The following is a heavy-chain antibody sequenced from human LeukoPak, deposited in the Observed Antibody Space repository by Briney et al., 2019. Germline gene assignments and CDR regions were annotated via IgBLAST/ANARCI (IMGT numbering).Heavy chain of an antibody. V-gene: IGHV3-23*01. D-gene: IGHD5-18*01. CDR1: GFTFSSYA. J-gene: IGHJ4*02. CDR3: AKGDYVDTVMLN. CDR2: ISGSGGGT. Sequence: GGSLRLSCAASGFTFSSYAMSWVRQAPGKGLEWVSAISGSGGGTYYADSVKGRFTISRDNSKTTLYLQMNSLRAEDTAVYYCAKGDYVDTVMLNWGQGTLVTVSS.